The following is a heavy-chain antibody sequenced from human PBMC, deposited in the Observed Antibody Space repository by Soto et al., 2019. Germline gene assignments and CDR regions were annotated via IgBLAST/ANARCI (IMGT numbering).Heavy chain of an antibody. V-gene: IGHV1-2*04. D-gene: IGHD3-3*01. Sequence: ASVKVSCKASGYTFTGYYIHWVRQAPGQGLEWMGWINPNSGGTNYAQKFQGWVTMTRDTSISTAYMELSRLRSDDTAVYYCARDRYDFWSGYYNWFDPWGQGTLVTVSS. CDR2: INPNSGGT. CDR3: ARDRYDFWSGYYNWFDP. CDR1: GYTFTGYY. J-gene: IGHJ5*02.